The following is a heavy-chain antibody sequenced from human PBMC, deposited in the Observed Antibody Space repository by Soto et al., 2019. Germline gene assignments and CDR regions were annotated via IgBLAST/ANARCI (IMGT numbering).Heavy chain of an antibody. CDR2: ISYDGSNK. CDR3: AKDDATVPQSLGFDY. J-gene: IGHJ4*02. CDR1: GFTFSSYG. V-gene: IGHV3-30*18. D-gene: IGHD4-17*01. Sequence: QVQLVESGGGVVQPGRSLRLSCAASGFTFSSYGMHWVRQAPGKGLEWVAVISYDGSNKYYADSVKGLFTISRDNSKNTLYLQMNSLRAEDTAVYYCAKDDATVPQSLGFDYWGQGTLVTVSS.